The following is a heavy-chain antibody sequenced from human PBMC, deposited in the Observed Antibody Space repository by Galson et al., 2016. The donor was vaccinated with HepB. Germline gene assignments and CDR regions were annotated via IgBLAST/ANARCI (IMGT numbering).Heavy chain of an antibody. Sequence: LRLSCAASGFPFSRQWMYWVRQAPGKGLAWVSQIKSDGSNINYADSVKGRFTISRDNAGNTLYLQMNSLRAEDTAVYYCSTLRDFWSGWGQGTRVTVSP. CDR1: GFPFSRQW. D-gene: IGHD3-3*01. J-gene: IGHJ4*02. CDR3: STLRDFWSG. CDR2: IKSDGSNI. V-gene: IGHV3-74*01.